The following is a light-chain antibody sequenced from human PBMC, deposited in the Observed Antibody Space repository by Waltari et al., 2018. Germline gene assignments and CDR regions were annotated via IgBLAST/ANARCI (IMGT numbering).Light chain of an antibody. CDR2: DAS. V-gene: IGKV3-11*01. Sequence: ELVLTQSPATLSLSPGGRATLSCRASQSVSSYLAWYQQKPGQAPRLLIYDASNRATGIPARFSGSGSGTDFTLTISSLEPEDFAVYYCQQRSTFGPGTKVDIK. CDR3: QQRST. J-gene: IGKJ3*01. CDR1: QSVSSY.